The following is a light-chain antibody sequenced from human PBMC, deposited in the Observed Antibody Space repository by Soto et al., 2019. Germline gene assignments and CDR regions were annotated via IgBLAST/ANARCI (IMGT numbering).Light chain of an antibody. CDR3: QQRRSWPRA. CDR2: DAS. J-gene: IGKJ1*01. Sequence: EIVLTQSPATLSLSPGERATLSCRASQSVFSSLAWYQQKPGQAPRILIYDASNRETGIPARFSGSGSGTEFTLTISSLEPEDFAVYYCQQRRSWPRAFGQGTKVDIK. CDR1: QSVFSS. V-gene: IGKV3-11*01.